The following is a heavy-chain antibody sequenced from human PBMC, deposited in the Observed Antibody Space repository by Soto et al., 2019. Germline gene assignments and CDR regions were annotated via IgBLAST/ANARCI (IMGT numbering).Heavy chain of an antibody. D-gene: IGHD1-26*01. CDR2: ISGYNGDI. CDR3: ARVRIVGAREIDF. J-gene: IGHJ4*02. CDR1: GYTFNRHG. Sequence: QVHLVQSGGEVKKPGASVKVSCKASGYTFNRHGITWVRQAPGQGLEWMGWISGYNGDINYEQKFQGRVTLSSDTLTSTVYLELKSLRFDDTAVYYCARVRIVGAREIDFWGQVTLVTVSS. V-gene: IGHV1-18*04.